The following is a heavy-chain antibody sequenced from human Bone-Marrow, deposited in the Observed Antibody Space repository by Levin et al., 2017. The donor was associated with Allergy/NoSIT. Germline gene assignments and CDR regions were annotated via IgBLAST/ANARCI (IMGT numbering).Heavy chain of an antibody. D-gene: IGHD3-10*01. CDR2: IRHTGST. V-gene: IGHV4-34*01. CDR3: ARGNLFELFL. CDR1: GGSLSGFY. J-gene: IGHJ4*02. Sequence: PSETLSLTCAVYGGSLSGFYWNWIRQPPGRGLEWIGEIRHTGSTQYNPSFNSRVTISADTSKNQFSLKVTSVTAADTAVYYCARGNLFELFLWGPGTLVTVSS.